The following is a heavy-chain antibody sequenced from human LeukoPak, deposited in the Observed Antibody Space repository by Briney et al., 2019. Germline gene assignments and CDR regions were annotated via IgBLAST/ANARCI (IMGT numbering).Heavy chain of an antibody. D-gene: IGHD4-17*01. CDR2: IESDTDGGTT. CDR3: TTTTVTTWLNALDI. J-gene: IGHJ3*02. Sequence: PGGSLRLSFAVSGFSFSNAWMTWVRQAPGKGLEWVGRIESDTDGGTTHYAAPVKGRFIISRDDSNNTLYLRMNSLNTEDTAVYYCTTTTVTTWLNALDIWGQGTMVTVSS. V-gene: IGHV3-15*04. CDR1: GFSFSNAW.